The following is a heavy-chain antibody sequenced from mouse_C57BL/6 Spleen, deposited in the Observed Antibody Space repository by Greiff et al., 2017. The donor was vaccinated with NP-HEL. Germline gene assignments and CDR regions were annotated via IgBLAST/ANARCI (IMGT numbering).Heavy chain of an antibody. Sequence: VQLKQSGPELVKPGASVKIPCKASGYTFTDYNMDWVKQSHGKSLEWIGDINPNNGGTIYNQKFKGKATLTVDKSSSTAYMELRSLTSEDTAVYYCARGQLRLPYFDYWGQGTTLTVSS. CDR1: GYTFTDYN. D-gene: IGHD3-2*02. CDR2: INPNNGGT. CDR3: ARGQLRLPYFDY. J-gene: IGHJ2*01. V-gene: IGHV1-18*01.